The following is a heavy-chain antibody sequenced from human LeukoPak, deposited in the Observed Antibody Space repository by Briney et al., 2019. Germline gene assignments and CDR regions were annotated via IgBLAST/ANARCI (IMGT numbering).Heavy chain of an antibody. J-gene: IGHJ4*02. D-gene: IGHD2-2*02. V-gene: IGHV4-61*02. Sequence: SETLSLTCTVSGGSISSGSYYWSWIRQPAGKGLEWIGRIYTSGSTNYNPSLKSRVTKSVDTSKNQFSLKLSSVTAADTAVYYCARDRGYCSSTSCNIWGQGTLVTVSS. CDR1: GGSISSGSYY. CDR3: ARDRGYCSSTSCNI. CDR2: IYTSGST.